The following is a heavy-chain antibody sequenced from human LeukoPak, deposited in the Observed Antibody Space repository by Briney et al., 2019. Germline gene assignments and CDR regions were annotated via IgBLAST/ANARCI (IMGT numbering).Heavy chain of an antibody. Sequence: GGSLRLSCVASGFIIGSYWMSSVRQAPGKGLEWVANIRQDGSEKYYVDSVKGRLTISRDNAKNSLYLQMNNLTAADTAIYYCARAGYYGDDAFDLWGQGTRVTVSS. CDR3: ARAGYYGDDAFDL. D-gene: IGHD2/OR15-2a*01. J-gene: IGHJ3*01. CDR2: IRQDGSEK. V-gene: IGHV3-7*01. CDR1: GFIIGSYW.